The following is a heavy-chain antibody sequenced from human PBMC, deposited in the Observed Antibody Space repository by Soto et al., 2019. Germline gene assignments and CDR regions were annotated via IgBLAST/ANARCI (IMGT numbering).Heavy chain of an antibody. CDR1: GFTFSSYG. Sequence: QVQLVESGGGVFQPGRSLRLSCAASGFTFSSYGMHWVRKAPGKGLEWVAVISYDGSNKYYADSVKGRFTISRDNSKNTLYLQMNSLRAEDTAVYYCAKAESYYDFWSHFDYWGQGTLVTVSS. D-gene: IGHD3-3*01. J-gene: IGHJ4*02. V-gene: IGHV3-30*18. CDR3: AKAESYYDFWSHFDY. CDR2: ISYDGSNK.